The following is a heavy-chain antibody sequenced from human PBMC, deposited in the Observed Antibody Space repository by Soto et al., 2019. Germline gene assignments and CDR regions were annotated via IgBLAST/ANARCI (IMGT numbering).Heavy chain of an antibody. V-gene: IGHV1-2*02. CDR1: GYPVTAYY. CDR2: INPATGAA. Sequence: QLHLVQSGAVVKKPGASVTVSCSASGYPVTAYYMHWVRQAPGRGLEWMGGINPATGAAKYTQTFQGRVTMTRDPSTSTVFMELSGLTSEDTARFYCARGGGVGVAGSAAFDMWGQGTLVTVSS. D-gene: IGHD3-3*01. CDR3: ARGGGVGVAGSAAFDM. J-gene: IGHJ3*02.